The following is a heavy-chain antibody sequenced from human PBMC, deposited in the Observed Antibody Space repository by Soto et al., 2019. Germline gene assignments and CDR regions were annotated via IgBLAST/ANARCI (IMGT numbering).Heavy chain of an antibody. CDR3: AKDGAAAGTFDY. V-gene: IGHV3-30*18. D-gene: IGHD6-13*01. J-gene: IGHJ4*02. CDR2: ISNDESSK. Sequence: GGSLRLSCAASGFTFSSYAMSWVRQAPGKGLEWVAVISNDESSKHYVDSVKGRFTISRDNSKNTLYLQMNSLRVEDTAVYYCAKDGAAAGTFDYWGQGTLVTVSS. CDR1: GFTFSSYA.